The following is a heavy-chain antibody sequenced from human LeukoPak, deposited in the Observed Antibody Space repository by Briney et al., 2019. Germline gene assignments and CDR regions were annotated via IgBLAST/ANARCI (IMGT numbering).Heavy chain of an antibody. J-gene: IGHJ4*02. CDR2: IYYSGST. CDR1: GVSISSYY. V-gene: IGHV4-59*01. D-gene: IGHD3-9*01. Sequence: EPSETLSLTCTVSGVSISSYYWSWIRQPPGKGLEWIGYIYYSGSTNYNPSLKSRVTISVDTSKNQFSLKLSSVTAADTAVYYCARSKDILTGYCFDYWGQGTLVTVSS. CDR3: ARSKDILTGYCFDY.